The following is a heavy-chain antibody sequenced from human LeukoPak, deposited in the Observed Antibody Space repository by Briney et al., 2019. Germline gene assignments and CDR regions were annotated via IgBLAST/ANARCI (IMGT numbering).Heavy chain of an antibody. D-gene: IGHD6-13*01. V-gene: IGHV4-30-4*01. CDR2: IYYSGST. Sequence: PSETLSLTCTVSGGSISSGDYYWSWIRQPPGKGLEWIGYIYYSGSTYYNPSLKSRVTISVDTSKNQFSLKLSSVTAADTAVYYCARGIAAAEYYFDYWGQGTLATVSS. CDR1: GGSISSGDYY. J-gene: IGHJ4*02. CDR3: ARGIAAAEYYFDY.